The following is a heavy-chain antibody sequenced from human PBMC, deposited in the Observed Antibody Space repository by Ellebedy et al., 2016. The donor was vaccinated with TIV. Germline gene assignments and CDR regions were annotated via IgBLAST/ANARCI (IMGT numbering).Heavy chain of an antibody. Sequence: MPSETLSLTCAAYGGSFSGHYWSWIRQPPGKGLEWIGEINDSGTTKYNPSLVSRVTISLDMPKNQFSLKLTSVTAADTAVYYCARHVPATATSFDYWGQGTLVTVSS. D-gene: IGHD2-15*01. V-gene: IGHV4-34*01. CDR2: INDSGTT. CDR3: ARHVPATATSFDY. CDR1: GGSFSGHY. J-gene: IGHJ4*02.